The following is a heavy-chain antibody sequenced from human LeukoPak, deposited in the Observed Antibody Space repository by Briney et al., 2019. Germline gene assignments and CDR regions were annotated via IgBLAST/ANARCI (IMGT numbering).Heavy chain of an antibody. CDR3: ARAVAGTAGIGY. CDR2: IYYSGST. V-gene: IGHV4-61*01. J-gene: IGHJ4*02. CDR1: GGSVSSGSYY. Sequence: PSETLSLTCTVSGGSVSSGSYYWSWIRQPPGKGLEWIGYIYYSGSTNYNPSLKSRVTISVDTSKNQFSLKLSSVTAADTAVYYCARAVAGTAGIGYWGRGTLVTVPS. D-gene: IGHD6-19*01.